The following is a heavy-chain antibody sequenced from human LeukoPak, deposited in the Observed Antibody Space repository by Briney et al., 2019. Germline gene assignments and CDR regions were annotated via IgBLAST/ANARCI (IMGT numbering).Heavy chain of an antibody. J-gene: IGHJ5*02. CDR3: ARGQDRATAIMVDP. CDR2: ISAYNGNT. CDR1: GYTFTSYG. Sequence: ASVKVSCKASGYTFTSYGISWARQAPGQGLEWMGWISAYNGNTNYAQKLQGRVTMTTDTSTSTAYMELRSLRSDDTAVYYCARGQDRATAIMVDPWGQGTLVTVSS. D-gene: IGHD5-18*01. V-gene: IGHV1-18*01.